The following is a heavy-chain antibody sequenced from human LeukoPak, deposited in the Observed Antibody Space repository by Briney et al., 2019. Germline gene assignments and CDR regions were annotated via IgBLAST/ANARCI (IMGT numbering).Heavy chain of an antibody. J-gene: IGHJ4*02. D-gene: IGHD2-2*02. CDR2: IYSSGST. CDR3: ARAVCSSSSCYIGRYFDY. V-gene: IGHV4-59*01. Sequence: SETLSLTCTVSGGSINNYYWSWIRQPPGKGLEWIGYIYSSGSTIYNPSLKSRVTISIDTSKNQFSLKLSSVTAADTAVYYCARAVCSSSSCYIGRYFDYWGQGTLVTVSS. CDR1: GGSINNYY.